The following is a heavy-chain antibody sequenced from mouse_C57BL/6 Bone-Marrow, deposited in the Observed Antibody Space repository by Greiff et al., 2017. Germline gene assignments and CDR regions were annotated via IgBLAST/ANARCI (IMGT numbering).Heavy chain of an antibody. D-gene: IGHD1-1*01. CDR1: GYTFTDHT. CDR2: IYPRDGST. Sequence: VQLQQSDAELVKPGASVKISCKVSGYTFTDHTIHWMKQRPEQGLEWIGYIYPRDGSTKYNEKFKGKATLTADKSSSTAYMQLNSLTSEDSAVYFCARRINYYGSSSEGAWFAYWGQGTLVTVSA. CDR3: ARRINYYGSSSEGAWFAY. V-gene: IGHV1-78*01. J-gene: IGHJ3*01.